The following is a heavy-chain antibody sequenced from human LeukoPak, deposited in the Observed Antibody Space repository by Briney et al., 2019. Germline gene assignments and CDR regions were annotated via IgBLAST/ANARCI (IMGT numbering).Heavy chain of an antibody. CDR1: GFTFSDYY. V-gene: IGHV3-11*01. Sequence: GGSLRLSCAASGFTFSDYYMSWIRQAPGKGLEWVSYISSSGSTIYYAGSVKGRFTISRDNAKNSLYLQMNGLRAEDTAVYYCARGDFPDYSNYGDWGQGTLVTVSS. J-gene: IGHJ4*02. D-gene: IGHD4-11*01. CDR3: ARGDFPDYSNYGD. CDR2: ISSSGSTI.